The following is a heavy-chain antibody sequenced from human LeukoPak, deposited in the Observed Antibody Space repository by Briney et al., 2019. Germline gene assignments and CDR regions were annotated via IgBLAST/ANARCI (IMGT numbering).Heavy chain of an antibody. V-gene: IGHV3-33*01. J-gene: IGHJ4*02. CDR2: IWYDGSNK. CDR3: AREIAVAARGENKLFDY. Sequence: GGSLRLSCAASGFTFSSYGMHWVRQAPGKGLEWVAVIWYDGSNKYYADSVKGRFTISRDNSKNTLYLQMNSLRAEDTAVYYCAREIAVAARGENKLFDYWGQGTLVTVSS. D-gene: IGHD6-19*01. CDR1: GFTFSSYG.